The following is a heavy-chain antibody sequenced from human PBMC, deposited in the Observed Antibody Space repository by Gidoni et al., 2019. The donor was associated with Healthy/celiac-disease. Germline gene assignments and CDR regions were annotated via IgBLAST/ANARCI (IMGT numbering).Heavy chain of an antibody. D-gene: IGHD2-15*01. CDR2: IWDDGSNK. CDR1: GFTFSSYG. J-gene: IGHJ6*02. CDR3: ARGNKVTATLYYYYGMDV. Sequence: VQLVESGGGVVQPGRFLRLSCAASGFTFSSYGMHWVRQAPGKGLVWVAVIWDDGSNKYYADSVKGRFTISRDNSKNTLYLQMNSLRAEDTAVYYCARGNKVTATLYYYYGMDVWGQGTTVTVSS. V-gene: IGHV3-33*01.